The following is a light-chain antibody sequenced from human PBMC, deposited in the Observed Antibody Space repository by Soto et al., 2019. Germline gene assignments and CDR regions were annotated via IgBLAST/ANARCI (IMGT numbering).Light chain of an antibody. CDR3: SSYAGSKTL. CDR1: SYDVGNYNY. V-gene: IGLV2-8*01. J-gene: IGLJ3*02. CDR2: EVT. Sequence: QYALTQPPSASGSPGQSVTISCTGTSYDVGNYNYVSWYQQHPGKAPKLMIYEVTKRPSGVPDRFSGSKSGNTASLTVSGLQAEDEADYYCSSYAGSKTLFGGGTKLTAL.